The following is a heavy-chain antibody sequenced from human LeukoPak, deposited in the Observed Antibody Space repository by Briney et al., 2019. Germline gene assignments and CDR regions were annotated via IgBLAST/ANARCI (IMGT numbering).Heavy chain of an antibody. D-gene: IGHD6-13*01. Sequence: SETLSLTCAVSGGSISSYYWNWIRQPPGKGLEWIGHIYYNGNTNYNPSLKGRVTISIDTSNKQFFLELRSVTAADSAVYHCARRSGWYGPIDYWGQGTLVTVSS. J-gene: IGHJ4*02. CDR2: IYYNGNT. CDR1: GGSISSYY. V-gene: IGHV4-59*01. CDR3: ARRSGWYGPIDY.